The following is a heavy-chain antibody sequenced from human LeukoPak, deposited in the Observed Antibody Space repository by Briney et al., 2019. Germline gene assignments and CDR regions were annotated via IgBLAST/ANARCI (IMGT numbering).Heavy chain of an antibody. CDR3: AKSRRDGYNYVYYFDY. V-gene: IGHV3-23*01. J-gene: IGHJ4*02. CDR2: ISGSGGST. D-gene: IGHD5-24*01. Sequence: GGSLRLSCAASGFTFSSYAMSWVRQAPGKGLEWVSAISGSGGSTYYADSVKGRFTISRDNSKNTLYLQMNSLRAEDTAVYYCAKSRRDGYNYVYYFDYWGQGTLVTVSS. CDR1: GFTFSSYA.